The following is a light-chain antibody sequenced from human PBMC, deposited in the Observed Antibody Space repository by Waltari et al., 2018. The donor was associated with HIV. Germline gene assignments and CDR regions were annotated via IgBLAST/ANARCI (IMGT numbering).Light chain of an antibody. CDR2: GAS. V-gene: IGKV3-15*01. Sequence: EIVMTQSPGTLSVSPGERATLSCRASQTVSGALAWYQQKPGQSPRLLIYGASTRATGIPARCSGSASGTEFTLTISGLQSEDVAVYYCQQYKSWPLTFGGGTTVEI. CDR1: QTVSGA. CDR3: QQYKSWPLT. J-gene: IGKJ4*01.